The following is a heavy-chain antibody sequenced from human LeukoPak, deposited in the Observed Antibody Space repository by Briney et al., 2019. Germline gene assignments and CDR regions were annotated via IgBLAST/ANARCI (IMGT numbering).Heavy chain of an antibody. CDR2: ITASSGTI. CDR3: AREFGY. V-gene: IGHV3-48*02. J-gene: IGHJ4*02. D-gene: IGHD3-10*01. Sequence: GGSLRLSCAASGFTFSNYKMNWVRQAPGKGPEWVSYITASSGTIYYADSVKGRFTISRDNAKNSLYLQMNSLRDEDTAVYYCAREFGYWGQGTLVTVSS. CDR1: GFTFSNYK.